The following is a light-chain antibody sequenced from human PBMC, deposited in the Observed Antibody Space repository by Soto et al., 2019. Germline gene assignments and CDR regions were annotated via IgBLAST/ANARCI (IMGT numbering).Light chain of an antibody. Sequence: QSALTQPPSASGSPGQSVTISCTGTKNDIGVYDFVSWYQHHPGKAPRLIIYEVVPRPSGVPARFSGSKSGNTASLPVSGFQAADEADYFCKSYAGSNAYVFGCGTKLTVL. CDR2: EVV. CDR3: KSYAGSNAYV. CDR1: KNDIGVYDF. J-gene: IGLJ1*01. V-gene: IGLV2-8*01.